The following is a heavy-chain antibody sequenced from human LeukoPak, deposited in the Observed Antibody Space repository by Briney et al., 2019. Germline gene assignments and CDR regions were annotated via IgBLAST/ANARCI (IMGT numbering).Heavy chain of an antibody. CDR2: ISYDGSNK. V-gene: IGHV3-30*03. Sequence: AGRSLRLSCAASGFTFSSYGMHWVRQAPGKGLEWVAVISYDGSNKYYADSVKGRFTISRDNSKNTLYLQMNSLRPEDTAVYYCARDQLDGVGANLYFQHWGQGTLVTVSS. J-gene: IGHJ1*01. CDR1: GFTFSSYG. CDR3: ARDQLDGVGANLYFQH. D-gene: IGHD1-26*01.